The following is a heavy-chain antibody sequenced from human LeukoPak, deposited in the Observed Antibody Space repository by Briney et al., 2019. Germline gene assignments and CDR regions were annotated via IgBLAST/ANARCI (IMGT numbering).Heavy chain of an antibody. CDR3: VKGQVSSGWPYFDY. CDR1: GFTFSRYA. D-gene: IGHD6-19*01. J-gene: IGHJ4*02. V-gene: IGHV3-64D*06. Sequence: GGSLRLSCSASGFTFSRYALHWVRQAPGKGLESVSTISNNGGSTYYADSVKGRFTISRDNSKSTLYLQMSSLRAEGTAVYYCVKGQVSSGWPYFDYWGQGTLVTVSS. CDR2: ISNNGGST.